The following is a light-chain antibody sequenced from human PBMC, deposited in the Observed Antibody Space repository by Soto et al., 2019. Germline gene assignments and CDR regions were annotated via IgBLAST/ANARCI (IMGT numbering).Light chain of an antibody. Sequence: QSVLTQPASVSGCPGQSIAICCTGASSDVGAYDFVSWYQQHPDKAPKLLIYEVSNRPSGVSDRFSGSKSVNTATLTISGLQAEDEAEYYCSSHTTSNTRVFGTGTKVTVL. CDR1: SSDVGAYDF. CDR2: EVS. V-gene: IGLV2-14*03. J-gene: IGLJ1*01. CDR3: SSHTTSNTRV.